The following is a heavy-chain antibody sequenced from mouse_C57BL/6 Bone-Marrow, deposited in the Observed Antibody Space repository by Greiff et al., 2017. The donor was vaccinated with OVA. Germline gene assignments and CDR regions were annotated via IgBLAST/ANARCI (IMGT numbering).Heavy chain of an antibody. CDR2: IYPGNSDT. CDR1: GYTFTSYW. CDR3: TRKRVLLRPYYYAMDY. J-gene: IGHJ4*01. D-gene: IGHD1-1*01. V-gene: IGHV1-5*01. Sequence: EVQLQQSGTVLARPGASVKMSCKTSGYTFTSYWMHWVKQRPGQGLEWIGAIYPGNSDTSYNQKFKGKAKLTAGTSASTAYMELSSLTNEDSAVYYCTRKRVLLRPYYYAMDYWGQGTSVTVSS.